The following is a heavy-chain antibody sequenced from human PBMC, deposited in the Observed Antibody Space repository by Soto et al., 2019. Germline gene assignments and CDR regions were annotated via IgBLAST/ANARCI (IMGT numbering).Heavy chain of an antibody. J-gene: IGHJ4*02. CDR2: VYYSGTT. V-gene: IGHV4-59*01. CDR3: ARAPRDAIPDY. CDR1: NGSINNYY. Sequence: PSETLSLTCTVSNGSINNYYWPWIRQSPGKGLEWIVFVYYSGTTNYSPSLKSRVTISLHTSKSQFSLRLSSVTAADTAVYYCARAPRDAIPDYWGQGTLVTVSS. D-gene: IGHD2-2*01.